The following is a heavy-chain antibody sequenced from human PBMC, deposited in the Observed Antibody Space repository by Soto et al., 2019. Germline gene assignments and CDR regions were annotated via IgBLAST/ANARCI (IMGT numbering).Heavy chain of an antibody. D-gene: IGHD6-6*01. V-gene: IGHV1-2*04. CDR3: ARVGIIAARPLYFQH. CDR1: GYTFTGYY. CDR2: INPNSGGT. J-gene: IGHJ1*01. Sequence: ASVKVSCKASGYTFTGYYMHWVRQAPGQGLEWMGWINPNSGGTNYAQKFQGWVTMTRDTSISTAYMELSRLRSDDTALYYCARVGIIAARPLYFQHWGQGTLVTVSS.